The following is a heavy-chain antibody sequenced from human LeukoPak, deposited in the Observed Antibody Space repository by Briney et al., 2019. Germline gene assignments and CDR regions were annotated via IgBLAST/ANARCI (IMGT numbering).Heavy chain of an antibody. CDR3: ARGRRGLVWFGE. CDR2: MYISGGT. D-gene: IGHD3-10*01. J-gene: IGHJ4*02. Sequence: SQTLSLTCTVSNGSISSGSYYWSWIRQPAGKGLEWIGRMYISGGTDYNPSLKSRVTISGDKSKNQFSLKLSSVTAADTAVYYCARGRRGLVWFGEWGQGTLVTVSS. V-gene: IGHV4-61*02. CDR1: NGSISSGSYY.